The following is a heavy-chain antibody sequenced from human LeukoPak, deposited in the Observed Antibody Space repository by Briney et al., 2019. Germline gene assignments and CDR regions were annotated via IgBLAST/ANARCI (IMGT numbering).Heavy chain of an antibody. CDR2: ISPYGDST. CDR3: ARAEGCTTFDC. Sequence: GSPRLSCAASGFTFTTYPMLWVRQAPGKGLEYVSAISPYGDSTYYANSVRGRFTISRDNSKNTLFLQMDSLRTEDMAVYYCARAEGCTTFDCWGQGNLLTVSS. CDR1: GFTFTTYP. D-gene: IGHD1-1*01. J-gene: IGHJ4*02. V-gene: IGHV3-64*01.